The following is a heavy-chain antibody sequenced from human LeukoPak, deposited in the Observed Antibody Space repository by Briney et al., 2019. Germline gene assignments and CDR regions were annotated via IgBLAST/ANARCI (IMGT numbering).Heavy chain of an antibody. CDR3: ARHPSARVFFDY. Sequence: PSETLSLTCTVSGGAITDSNYYWSWIRQPPGKGLEWIGYFYYLGSTNYNPSLKSRVTILVDTSKNQFSLNLKSVTAADTAVYYCARHPSARVFFDYWGQGTLVTVSS. D-gene: IGHD3-3*01. V-gene: IGHV4-61*05. CDR2: FYYLGST. J-gene: IGHJ4*02. CDR1: GGAITDSNYY.